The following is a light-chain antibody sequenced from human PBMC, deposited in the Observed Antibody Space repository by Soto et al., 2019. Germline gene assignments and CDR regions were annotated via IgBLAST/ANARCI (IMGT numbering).Light chain of an antibody. V-gene: IGKV3-20*01. CDR1: QSVSSY. CDR2: GAS. Sequence: EIVLTQSPGTLSLSPGERATLSCRASQSVSSYLAWYQQKPGQAPRLLIYGASSRATGIPDRFSGSGSGTAFTLTISRLEPEDFAVYYCQQYGRPSRTFGQGPKVEIK. J-gene: IGKJ1*01. CDR3: QQYGRPSRT.